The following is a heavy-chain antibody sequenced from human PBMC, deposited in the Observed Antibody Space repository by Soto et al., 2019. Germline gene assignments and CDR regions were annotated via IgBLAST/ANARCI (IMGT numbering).Heavy chain of an antibody. V-gene: IGHV4-31*03. CDR3: ARDGASAFGELPHQPMDV. J-gene: IGHJ6*02. CDR1: GGSISSGGYY. CDR2: IYYSGST. Sequence: QVQLQESGPGLVKPSQTLSLTCTVSGGSISSGGYYWSWIRQHPGQGLEWIGYIYYSGSTYYNPSLKSRVTISVDTSKHQFSLKRSSVTAADTAVYYCARDGASAFGELPHQPMDVWGQGTTVTVSS. D-gene: IGHD3-10*01.